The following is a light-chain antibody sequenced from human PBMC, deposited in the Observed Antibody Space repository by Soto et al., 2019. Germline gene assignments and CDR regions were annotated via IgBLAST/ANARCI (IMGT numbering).Light chain of an antibody. V-gene: IGKV3-20*01. CDR2: GAS. CDR1: QSVSNNY. CDR3: QQYGSSPRT. J-gene: IGKJ1*01. Sequence: EIVLTQSPGTLSLSPGERATLSCRASQSVSNNYLAWYQQNPGQAPRLLIYGASSRATGIPDRFSGGGSGTDFTLTISRLEPEDFAVYYCQQYGSSPRTFGQGTKVEIK.